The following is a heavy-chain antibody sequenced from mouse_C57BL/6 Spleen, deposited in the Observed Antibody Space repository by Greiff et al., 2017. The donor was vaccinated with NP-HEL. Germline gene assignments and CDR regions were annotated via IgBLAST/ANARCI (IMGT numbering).Heavy chain of an antibody. J-gene: IGHJ4*01. CDR1: GFTFSNYW. Sequence: EVMLVESGGGLVQPGGSMKLSCVASGFTFSNYWMNWVRQSPEKGLEWVAQIRLKSDNYATHYAESVKGRFTISRADSKISVYLQMNNLRAEDTRIYYCTGAPGTVAYAMDYWGQGTSVTVSS. D-gene: IGHD1-1*01. CDR2: IRLKSDNYAT. CDR3: TGAPGTVAYAMDY. V-gene: IGHV6-3*01.